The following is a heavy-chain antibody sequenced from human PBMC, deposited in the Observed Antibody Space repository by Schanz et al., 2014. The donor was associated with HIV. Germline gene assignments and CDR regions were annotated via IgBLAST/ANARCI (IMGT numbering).Heavy chain of an antibody. Sequence: QVQLVQSGAEVKKPGSSVKVSCKASGGTFMTYAISWVRQAPGQGLEWMGWINPDNAGTNYAQKFQGRVTLTRDTRGGRHNTQQTPAPNDDQSVTGRGPMTRDTSNSPAFMGLSRWGSNDTAVYYCAPCRCDGELSLLRYWGQGTLVTVSS. CDR2: INPDNAGT. CDR3: GPMTRDTSNSPAFMGLSRWGSNDTAVYYCAPCRCDGELSLLRY. D-gene: IGHD6-13*01. CDR1: GGTFMTYA. J-gene: IGHJ4*02. V-gene: IGHV1-2*02.